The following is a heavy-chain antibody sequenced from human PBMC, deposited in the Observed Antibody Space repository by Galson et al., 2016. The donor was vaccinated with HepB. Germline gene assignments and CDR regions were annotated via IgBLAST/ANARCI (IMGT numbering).Heavy chain of an antibody. CDR2: VFHTGST. CDR1: GVSVTSHY. J-gene: IGHJ5*02. CDR3: ARGGGSPYHDHEFDN. Sequence: SETLSLTCSVSGVSVTSHYWSWIRLAPGKGLEWIANVFHTGSTTYNPSPNNRVTISLDASMNRFSLELVSVSAADTAVYYCARGGGSPYHDHEFDNWGQGTLVTVSS. V-gene: IGHV4-59*02. D-gene: IGHD1-14*01.